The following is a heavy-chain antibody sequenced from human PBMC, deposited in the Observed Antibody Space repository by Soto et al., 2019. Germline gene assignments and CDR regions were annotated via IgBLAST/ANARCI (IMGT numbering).Heavy chain of an antibody. CDR3: AKSGEPGVVAATSFDY. CDR1: GFTFDDYA. V-gene: IGHV3-9*01. CDR2: ISANGGSI. D-gene: IGHD2-15*01. Sequence: EVQLVESGGRLVQPGKSLRLSCAASGFTFDDYAMHWVRQVPGKGLVWVSGISANGGSIRYGDSVKGRFTISRDNAKNSLFLQMNSLSAEDTALYYCAKSGEPGVVAATSFDYWGQGTLVTVSS. J-gene: IGHJ4*02.